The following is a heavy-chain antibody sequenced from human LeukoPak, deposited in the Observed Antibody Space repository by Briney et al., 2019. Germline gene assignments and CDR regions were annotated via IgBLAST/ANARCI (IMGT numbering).Heavy chain of an antibody. J-gene: IGHJ4*02. CDR3: DQATIILGYFDY. CDR2: INHSGST. V-gene: IGHV4-34*03. D-gene: IGHD3-22*01. Sequence: SETLSLTCAVYGGSFNGYYWSWIRQPPGKGLEWIGEINHSGSTYYNPSLKSRVTILVDTSKNQFSLKLSSVTAADTAVYARDQATIILGYFDYWGQGTLVTVSS. CDR1: GGSFNGYY.